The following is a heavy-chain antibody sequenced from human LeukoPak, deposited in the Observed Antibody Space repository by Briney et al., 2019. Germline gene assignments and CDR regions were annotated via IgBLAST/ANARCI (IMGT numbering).Heavy chain of an antibody. CDR1: GYTFTSYD. V-gene: IGHV1-8*01. CDR3: ARDLRLSLYDYGDYAPDY. D-gene: IGHD4-17*01. CDR2: MNPNSGNT. Sequence: GASVKASCKASGYTFTSYDINWVRQATGQGLEWMGWMNPNSGNTGYAQKFQGRVTMTRDTSISTAYMELSRLRSDDTAVYYCARDLRLSLYDYGDYAPDYWGQGTLVTVSS. J-gene: IGHJ4*02.